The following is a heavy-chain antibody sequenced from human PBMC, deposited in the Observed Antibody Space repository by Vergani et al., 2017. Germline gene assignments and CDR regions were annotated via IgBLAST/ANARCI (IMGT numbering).Heavy chain of an antibody. V-gene: IGHV4-59*01. D-gene: IGHD5-18*01. CDR1: GGPISSYY. CDR2: IYYSGST. CDR3: ARVRGYIYYYGMDV. Sequence: QVQLQESGPGLVKPSETLSLTCTVSGGPISSYYWSWIRPPPGKGLEWIGYIYYSGSTNYNPSLKSRVTLSVDTSKNQFSLKLSSVTAADTAVYYCARVRGYIYYYGMDVWGQGPTV. J-gene: IGHJ6*02.